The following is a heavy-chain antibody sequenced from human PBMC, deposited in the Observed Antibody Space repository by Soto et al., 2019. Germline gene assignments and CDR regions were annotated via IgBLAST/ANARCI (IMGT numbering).Heavy chain of an antibody. V-gene: IGHV3-15*01. CDR1: GFIFSNAW. CDR2: IKSKTNGGTT. Sequence: PGGSLRLSCAASGFIFSNAWMSWVRQAPGKGLEWVGRIKSKTNGGTTDYAAPVRGRFSISRDDSKNTLYLRMNSLKTEDTAVYYCTTDDPINRYWGQGTLVTVSS. CDR3: TTDDPINRY. J-gene: IGHJ4*02.